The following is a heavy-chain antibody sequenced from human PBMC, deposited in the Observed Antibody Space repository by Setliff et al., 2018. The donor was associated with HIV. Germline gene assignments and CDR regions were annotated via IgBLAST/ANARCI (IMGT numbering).Heavy chain of an antibody. J-gene: IGHJ6*03. CDR1: GYTFTGYY. CDR2: INPNSGGT. V-gene: IGHV1-2*02. CDR3: ARGGTIFGVVISNYYYMDV. D-gene: IGHD3-3*01. Sequence: ASVKVSCKASGYTFTGYYMHWVRQAPGQGLEWMGWINPNSGGTNYAQKFQGRVTMTRDTSISTAYMELSRLRSDDTAVYYCARGGTIFGVVISNYYYMDVWGKGTTGTVSS.